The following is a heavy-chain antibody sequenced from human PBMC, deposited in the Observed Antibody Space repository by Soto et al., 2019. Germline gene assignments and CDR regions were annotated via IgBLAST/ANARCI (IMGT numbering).Heavy chain of an antibody. CDR3: ARGRVVVNPQSPFTAFDI. J-gene: IGHJ3*02. CDR1: GGSISSGGYY. V-gene: IGHV4-31*03. Sequence: QVQLQESGPGLVKPSQTLSLTCTVSGGSISSGGYYWSWIRQHPGKGLEWIGYIYYSGSTYYNPSLKSRVTISVDXXKXQXXLKLSSVTAADTAVYYCARGRVVVNPQSPFTAFDIWGQGTMVTVSS. CDR2: IYYSGST. D-gene: IGHD3-22*01.